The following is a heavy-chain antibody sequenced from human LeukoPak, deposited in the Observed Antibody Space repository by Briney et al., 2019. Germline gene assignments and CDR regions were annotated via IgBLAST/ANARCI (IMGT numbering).Heavy chain of an antibody. J-gene: IGHJ4*02. V-gene: IGHV3-7*01. CDR3: ARGQTTFEF. CDR2: TKQDGSKK. Sequence: GGSLRLSCAASGFTFSSYWMSWVRQAPGKGLEWVAHTKQDGSKKQYVGSVKGRFTISRDNAKNSLYLQMNGMRADDTAVYYCARGQTTFEFWGQGALVTVSS. D-gene: IGHD2/OR15-2a*01. CDR1: GFTFSSYW.